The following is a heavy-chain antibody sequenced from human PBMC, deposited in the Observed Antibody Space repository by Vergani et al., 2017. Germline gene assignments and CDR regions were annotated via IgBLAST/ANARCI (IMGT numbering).Heavy chain of an antibody. CDR1: GYTFTDYF. Sequence: QVQLVQSVAEVKKPGPSVKVSCKASGYTFTDYFMHWVRQAPGQGLAWMGWINPNSGGTNYAQKFQGRVTMTRDTSISTAYMELSNLRSDDTAVYYCARVGTSSNRDYFDYWGQGTLVTVSS. CDR3: ARVGTSSNRDYFDY. D-gene: IGHD2-2*01. J-gene: IGHJ4*01. V-gene: IGHV1-2*02. CDR2: INPNSGGT.